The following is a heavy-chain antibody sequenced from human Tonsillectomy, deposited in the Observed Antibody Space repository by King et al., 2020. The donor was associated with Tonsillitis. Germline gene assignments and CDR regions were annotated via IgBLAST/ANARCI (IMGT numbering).Heavy chain of an antibody. Sequence: VQLVESGGGLVQPGGSLRLSCAASGFTFSSYDMHWVRHATGKGLEWVSAIGTAGDTYYPGSVKGRFTISRENAKNSLYLQMNSLRAGDTAVYYCARENYYYDSSGYYSDAFDIWGQGTMVTVSS. CDR2: IGTAGDT. V-gene: IGHV3-13*01. CDR3: ARENYYYDSSGYYSDAFDI. CDR1: GFTFSSYD. J-gene: IGHJ3*02. D-gene: IGHD3-22*01.